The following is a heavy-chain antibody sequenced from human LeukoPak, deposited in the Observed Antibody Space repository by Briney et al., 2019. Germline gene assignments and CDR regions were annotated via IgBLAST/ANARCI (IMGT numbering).Heavy chain of an antibody. CDR2: INPNSGGT. D-gene: IGHD1-26*01. V-gene: IGHV1-2*02. CDR3: ARVTTLVGAMGVRWFDP. J-gene: IGHJ5*02. Sequence: GASVKVSCKASGYTFTGYYMHWVRQAPGQGLEWMGWINPNSGGTNYAQKFQGRVTMTRDTSISTAYMELSRLRSDDTAVYYCARVTTLVGAMGVRWFDPWGQGTLVTVSS. CDR1: GYTFTGYY.